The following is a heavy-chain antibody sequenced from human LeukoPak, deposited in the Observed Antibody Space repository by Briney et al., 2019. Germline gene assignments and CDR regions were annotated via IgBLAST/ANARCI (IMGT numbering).Heavy chain of an antibody. Sequence: GGSLRLSCAASGFTFSSYAMSWVRQAPGKGLEWGSAISGSGGSTYYADSVKGRFTISRDNSKNTLYLQMNSLGAEDTAVYYCAKALGRRCSSTSCYGDYWGQGTLVTVSS. CDR3: AKALGRRCSSTSCYGDY. CDR2: ISGSGGST. J-gene: IGHJ4*02. D-gene: IGHD2-2*01. V-gene: IGHV3-23*01. CDR1: GFTFSSYA.